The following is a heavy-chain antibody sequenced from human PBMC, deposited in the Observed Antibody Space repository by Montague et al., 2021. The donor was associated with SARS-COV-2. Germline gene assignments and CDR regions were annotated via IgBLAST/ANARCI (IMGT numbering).Heavy chain of an antibody. D-gene: IGHD3-9*01. CDR1: GGSVSRYY. J-gene: IGHJ6*02. V-gene: IGHV4-59*02. Sequence: SETLSLTCTVSGGSVSRYYWSWIRQPPGKGLEWIGYIDYSGSTKYNPSLKSRVTISVDTSKNQFSLKLSSVIAADTAVYYCARDGVLRYFDWLGDRYGMDVWGQGTTVTVSS. CDR3: ARDGVLRYFDWLGDRYGMDV. CDR2: IDYSGST.